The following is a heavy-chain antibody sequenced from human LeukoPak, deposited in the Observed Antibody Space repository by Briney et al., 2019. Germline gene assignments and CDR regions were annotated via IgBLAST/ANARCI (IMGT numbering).Heavy chain of an antibody. D-gene: IGHD2-15*01. V-gene: IGHV3-21*01. CDR1: GFTFDDYG. Sequence: GGSLRLSCAASGFTFDDYGMSWVRQAPGKGLEWVSSISSSSSYIYYADSVKGRFTISRDNAKNSLYLQMNSLRAEDTAVYYCARDPIVVVVAAAPCDYGRQGILVTVSS. J-gene: IGHJ4*02. CDR3: ARDPIVVVVAAAPCDY. CDR2: ISSSSSYI.